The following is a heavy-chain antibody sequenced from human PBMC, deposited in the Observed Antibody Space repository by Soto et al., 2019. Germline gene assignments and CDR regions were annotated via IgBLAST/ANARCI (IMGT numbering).Heavy chain of an antibody. Sequence: VASVKVSCKASGYTFTGYYMHWVRQAPGQGLEWMGWINPNSGGTNYAQKFQGWVTMTRDTSISTAYMELSRLRSDDTAVYYCARTYYDFWSGYYSYYFDYWGQRTLVTGSS. CDR1: GYTFTGYY. J-gene: IGHJ4*02. CDR2: INPNSGGT. V-gene: IGHV1-2*04. CDR3: ARTYYDFWSGYYSYYFDY. D-gene: IGHD3-3*01.